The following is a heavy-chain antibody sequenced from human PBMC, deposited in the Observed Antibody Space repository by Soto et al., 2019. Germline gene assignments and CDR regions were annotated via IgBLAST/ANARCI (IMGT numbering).Heavy chain of an antibody. CDR2: ISHDGSEK. CDR3: AKGSQEKVSLYYALYV. CDR1: GFTFSSYG. J-gene: IGHJ6*02. Sequence: QVQLVESGGGMVQPGRSLRLSCAASGFTFSSYGMHWVRQAPGKGLEWVAVISHDGSEKYYADSVRGRFTISRDNSKNTLYLQMNSLRVEDTTVYFCAKGSQEKVSLYYALYVWGQGTTVTVSS. D-gene: IGHD3-10*01. V-gene: IGHV3-30*18.